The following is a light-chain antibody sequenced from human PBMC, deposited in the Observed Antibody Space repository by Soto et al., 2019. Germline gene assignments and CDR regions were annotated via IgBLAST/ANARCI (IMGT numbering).Light chain of an antibody. J-gene: IGKJ1*01. V-gene: IGKV1-39*01. Sequence: DIQMTQSPSSLAASVRDRVTITCRASQGISTYLNWYQQKPGKAPKVLIYAASSLQSGVPSRFSGSGSETDFTLTISSLQPEDFATYSCQQSNSITWTFGQGTKVDI. CDR1: QGISTY. CDR2: AAS. CDR3: QQSNSITWT.